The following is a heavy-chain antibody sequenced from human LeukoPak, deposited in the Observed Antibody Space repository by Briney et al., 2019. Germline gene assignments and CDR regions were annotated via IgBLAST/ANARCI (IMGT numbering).Heavy chain of an antibody. J-gene: IGHJ4*02. CDR2: ITHNGGST. Sequence: GGSLRLPCAASGFTFSSYTMHWVRQAPGKGLEYVSAITHNGGSTYYANSVKGRFTISRDNSKNTLYLQLGSLRAEDMAVYYCARTGGATYYGSAMYYFDCWGQGTLVTVSS. CDR3: ARTGGATYYGSAMYYFDC. V-gene: IGHV3-64*01. CDR1: GFTFSSYT. D-gene: IGHD1-26*01.